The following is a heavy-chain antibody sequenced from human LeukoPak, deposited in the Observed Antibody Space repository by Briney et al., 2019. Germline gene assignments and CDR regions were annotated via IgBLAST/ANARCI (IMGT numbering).Heavy chain of an antibody. Sequence: PGGSLRLSCAASGFTFNAYAMSWVRQAPGKGLEWVSAVSRFGGTTYYADSAKGRFTISRDDSKNTVYLQMNSLRADDTALYYCVKHVGSRWPNNRFDPWGQGTLVTVSS. V-gene: IGHV3-23*01. D-gene: IGHD6-13*01. J-gene: IGHJ5*02. CDR1: GFTFNAYA. CDR3: VKHVGSRWPNNRFDP. CDR2: VSRFGGTT.